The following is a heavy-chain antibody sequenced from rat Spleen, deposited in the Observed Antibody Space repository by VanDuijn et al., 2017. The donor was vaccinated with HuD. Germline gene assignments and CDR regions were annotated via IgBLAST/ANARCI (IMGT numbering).Heavy chain of an antibody. CDR1: GFTFSNYD. CDR2: ITHDGSGS. J-gene: IGHJ3*01. V-gene: IGHV5-7*01. Sequence: EVQLVESGGGLVQPGRSIKLSCTVSGFTFSNYDMAWVRQAPKKGLEWAATITHDGSGSYYRDSVKGRFTISRDNAKSTLYLQMDSLRSEDTATYYCARPSYGYPFAYWGQGTLVTVSS. D-gene: IGHD1-7*01. CDR3: ARPSYGYPFAY.